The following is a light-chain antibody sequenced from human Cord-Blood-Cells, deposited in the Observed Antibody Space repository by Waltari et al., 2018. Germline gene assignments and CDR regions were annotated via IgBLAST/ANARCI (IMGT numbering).Light chain of an antibody. J-gene: IGKJ1*01. Sequence: DIQTTQSPSSLSASVGDRVTITCRASQSISSYLNWYQQKPGKAPKLLIYAASSLQRGVPSRFSGSGSGTDFTLTISSLQPEDFATYYCQQSYSTPPTFGQGTKVEIK. V-gene: IGKV1-39*01. CDR1: QSISSY. CDR3: QQSYSTPPT. CDR2: AAS.